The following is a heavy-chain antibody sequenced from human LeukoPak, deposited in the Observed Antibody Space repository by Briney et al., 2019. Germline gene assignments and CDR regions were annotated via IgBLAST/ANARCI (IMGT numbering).Heavy chain of an antibody. Sequence: SETLSLTCTVSGGSTSSSSYYWGWIRQPPGKGLEWIGSIYYSGSTYYNPSLKSRVTISVDTSKNQFSLKLSSVTAADTAVYYCARDFTQDMGYSSSWYWFDPWGQGTLVTVSS. V-gene: IGHV4-39*02. J-gene: IGHJ5*02. CDR3: ARDFTQDMGYSSSWYWFDP. D-gene: IGHD6-13*01. CDR1: GGSTSSSSYY. CDR2: IYYSGST.